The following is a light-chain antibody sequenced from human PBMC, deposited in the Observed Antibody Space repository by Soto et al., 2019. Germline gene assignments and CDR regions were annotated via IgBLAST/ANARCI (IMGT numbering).Light chain of an antibody. Sequence: EIVMTQAPATLSVSPGERATLSCRASQSVSSDLSWYQQKPGQAPRLLIYGASTRATGIPARFSGSGSGTEFTFTISSLQSEDFAVYYCQQYNNWPPITFGQGKRLEIK. CDR1: QSVSSD. CDR3: QQYNNWPPIT. J-gene: IGKJ5*01. CDR2: GAS. V-gene: IGKV3-15*01.